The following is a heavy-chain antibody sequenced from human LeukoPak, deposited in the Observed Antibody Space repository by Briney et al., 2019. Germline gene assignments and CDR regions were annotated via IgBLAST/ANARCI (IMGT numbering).Heavy chain of an antibody. J-gene: IGHJ4*02. V-gene: IGHV3-23*01. Sequence: PGGSLRLSCAASGFTFSRYAMSWVRQAPGKGLEWVSAISSSGGNTYSADSVKGRFTISRDNAKNSLYLQMNSLRAEDTALYYCAKDMGAYSGSYGGGNDYWGQGTLVTVSS. CDR2: ISSSGGNT. CDR3: AKDMGAYSGSYGGGNDY. CDR1: GFTFSRYA. D-gene: IGHD1-26*01.